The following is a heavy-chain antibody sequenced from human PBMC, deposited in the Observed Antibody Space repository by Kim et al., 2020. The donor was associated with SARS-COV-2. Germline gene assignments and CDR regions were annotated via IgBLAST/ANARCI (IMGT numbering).Heavy chain of an antibody. CDR3: ARGRRGDVALVVDY. D-gene: IGHD5-18*01. Sequence: ASVKVSCKASGYTFPYYYRHWVRQAPGQGLEWVGIINPNTATTTYAQRFQGRVTKTSDTSQSTVYLAMSSPTYEDSAVYYCARGRRGDVALVVDYWGQGTLITVSS. V-gene: IGHV1-46*01. CDR1: GYTFPYYY. CDR2: INPNTATT. J-gene: IGHJ4*02.